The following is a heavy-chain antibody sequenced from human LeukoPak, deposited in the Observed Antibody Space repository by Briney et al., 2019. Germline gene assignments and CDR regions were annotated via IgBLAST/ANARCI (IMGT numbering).Heavy chain of an antibody. V-gene: IGHV4-34*09. J-gene: IGHJ4*02. Sequence: PSETLSLTCAAYDGSFRGYYWSWIRQPPGKGLEWIGEINHSGSTNYNPSPKSRVTISVDTSKNQFSLKLSSVTAADTAVYYCARGYYDSSGYYGYDYWGQGTLVTVSS. CDR3: ARGYYDSSGYYGYDY. CDR2: INHSGST. CDR1: DGSFRGYY. D-gene: IGHD3-22*01.